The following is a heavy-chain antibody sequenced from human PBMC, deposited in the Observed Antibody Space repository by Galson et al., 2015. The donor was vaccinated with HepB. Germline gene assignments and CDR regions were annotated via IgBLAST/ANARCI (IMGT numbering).Heavy chain of an antibody. CDR1: GGTFSSYA. V-gene: IGHV1-69*04. CDR2: IIPILGIA. Sequence: SVKVSCKASGGTFSSYAISWVRQAPGQGLEWMGRIIPILGIANYAQKFQGRVTITADKSTSTAYMELSSLRSEDTAVYYCAREIESGSYFYYGMDVWGQGTTVTVSS. D-gene: IGHD3-10*01. CDR3: AREIESGSYFYYGMDV. J-gene: IGHJ6*02.